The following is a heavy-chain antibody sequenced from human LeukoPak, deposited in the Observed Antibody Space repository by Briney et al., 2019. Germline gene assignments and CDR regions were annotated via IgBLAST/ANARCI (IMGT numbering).Heavy chain of an antibody. D-gene: IGHD4-23*01. Sequence: SETLSLTCTVSGGSINSYYWSWIRQPAGKGLEWIGRIYSSGSTNYNPSLKSRVSMSVETSKNQFSLKLTSVTAADTAVYYCARGGKATVVTMWGQGILVTVSS. CDR3: ARGGKATVVTM. CDR1: GGSINSYY. V-gene: IGHV4-4*07. CDR2: IYSSGST. J-gene: IGHJ4*02.